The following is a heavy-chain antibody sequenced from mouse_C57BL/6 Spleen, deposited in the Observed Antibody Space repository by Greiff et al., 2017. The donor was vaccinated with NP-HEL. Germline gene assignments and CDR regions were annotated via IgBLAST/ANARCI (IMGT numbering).Heavy chain of an antibody. V-gene: IGHV1-55*01. D-gene: IGHD2-1*01. CDR2: IYPGSGST. Sequence: VQLQQPGAELVKPGASVKMSCKASGYTFTSYWITWVKQRPGQGLEWIGDIYPGSGSTNYNEKFKSKATLTVDTSSSTAYMQLSSLTSEDSAVYYCAREWGNYAWFAYWGQGTLVTVSA. CDR3: AREWGNYAWFAY. CDR1: GYTFTSYW. J-gene: IGHJ3*01.